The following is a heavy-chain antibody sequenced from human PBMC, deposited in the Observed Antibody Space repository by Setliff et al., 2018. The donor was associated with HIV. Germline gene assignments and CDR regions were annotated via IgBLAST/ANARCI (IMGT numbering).Heavy chain of an antibody. J-gene: IGHJ6*03. CDR2: ISGSGAST. V-gene: IGHV3-23*01. CDR1: GFTFSTYW. D-gene: IGHD2-2*01. Sequence: PGGSLRLSCAASGFTFSTYWMSWVRQAPGTGLEWVSVISGSGASTFYADSVKGRFTISRDNSKNTVYLQVGSLRPDDTAMYYCAKSGYCGSSTCRNYFYYMDVWGKGTTVTVSS. CDR3: AKSGYCGSSTCRNYFYYMDV.